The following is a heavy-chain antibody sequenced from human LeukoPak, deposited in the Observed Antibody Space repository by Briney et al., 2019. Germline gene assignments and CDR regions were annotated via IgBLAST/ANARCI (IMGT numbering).Heavy chain of an antibody. CDR1: GFTFNNYA. D-gene: IGHD2-21*02. J-gene: IGHJ4*02. CDR3: ARAYCGGDCYHNFDY. Sequence: QDGGSLRLSCAASGFTFNNYAMTWVRQAPGKGLEWLAVISYDGNNKYYADSVKGRFTISRDNSKNTLYLQMNSLRAEDTAVYYCARAYCGGDCYHNFDYWGQGTLVTVSS. V-gene: IGHV3-30-3*01. CDR2: ISYDGNNK.